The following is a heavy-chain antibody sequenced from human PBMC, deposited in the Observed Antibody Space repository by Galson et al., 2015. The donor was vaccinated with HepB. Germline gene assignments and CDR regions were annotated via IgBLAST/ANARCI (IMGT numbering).Heavy chain of an antibody. V-gene: IGHV3-21*01. J-gene: IGHJ6*02. D-gene: IGHD3-10*01. CDR3: ARDRGRDYYYYGMDV. CDR1: GFTFSSYS. CDR2: ISSSSSYI. Sequence: SLRLSCAASGFTFSSYSMNWVRQAPGEGLEWVSSISSSSSYIYYADSVKGRFTISRDNAKNSLYLQMNSLRAEDTAVYYCARDRGRDYYYYGMDVWGQGTTVTVSS.